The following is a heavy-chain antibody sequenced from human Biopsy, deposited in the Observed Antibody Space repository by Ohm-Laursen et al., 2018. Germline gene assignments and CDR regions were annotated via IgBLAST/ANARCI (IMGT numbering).Heavy chain of an antibody. CDR1: GYTFTSYG. V-gene: IGHV1-18*01. D-gene: IGHD5-24*01. CDR2: INTYNGNT. Sequence: ASVKVSCNASGYTFTSYGISWVRQAPGQGLEWMGWINTYNGNTNYAQNLQGRVTMTTDTSTSTAYMELRSLRSDETAVYYCARERGGYKRTDYWGQGTLVTVSS. J-gene: IGHJ4*02. CDR3: ARERGGYKRTDY.